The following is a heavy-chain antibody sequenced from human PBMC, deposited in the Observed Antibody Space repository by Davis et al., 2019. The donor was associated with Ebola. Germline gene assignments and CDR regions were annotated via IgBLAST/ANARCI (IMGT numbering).Heavy chain of an antibody. D-gene: IGHD6-19*01. CDR2: IKQDGSEK. CDR3: ASISLAASYFDY. V-gene: IGHV3-7*03. J-gene: IGHJ4*02. CDR1: GFTFSSYW. Sequence: PGGSLRLSCAASGFTFSSYWMSWVRQAPGKGLEWVANIKQDGSEKYYVDSVKGRFTTSRDNVKNSLYLQMNFLRADDTAVYYCASISLAASYFDYWGQGALVTVSS.